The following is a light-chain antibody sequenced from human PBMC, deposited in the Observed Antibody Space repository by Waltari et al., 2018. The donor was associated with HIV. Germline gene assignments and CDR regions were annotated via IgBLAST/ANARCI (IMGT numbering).Light chain of an antibody. CDR3: SSYTITNTR. Sequence: QSALTQPASVSGSPGQSITISCTGTNSDGGGYDFVSWYQQHPGKAPKLIIYDVTKRPSEVSNRFSGSKSGDTASLTISVLQAEDEADYYCSSYTITNTRFGGGTRLTVL. V-gene: IGLV2-14*03. J-gene: IGLJ2*01. CDR1: NSDGGGYDF. CDR2: DVT.